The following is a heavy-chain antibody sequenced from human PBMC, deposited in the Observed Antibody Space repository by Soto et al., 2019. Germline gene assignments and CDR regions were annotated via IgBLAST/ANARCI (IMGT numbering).Heavy chain of an antibody. CDR1: GGSFSDHY. CDR2: INHSGST. CDR3: AYCGGDCYTAFDY. D-gene: IGHD2-21*02. V-gene: IGHV4-34*01. J-gene: IGHJ4*02. Sequence: SETLSLTCAVYGGSFSDHYWSWLRQPPGKGLEWIWEINHSGSTKYNPSLESRVTVLVETSKNEFSLKMSSVTAADTAVYYCAYCGGDCYTAFDYWGQGTLVTVSS.